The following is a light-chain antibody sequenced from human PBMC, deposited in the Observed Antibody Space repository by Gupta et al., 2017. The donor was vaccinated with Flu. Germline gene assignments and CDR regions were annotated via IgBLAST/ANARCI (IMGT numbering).Light chain of an antibody. CDR1: SLRSYY. CDR2: GKN. J-gene: IGLJ3*02. V-gene: IGLV3-19*01. Sequence: SSELTQDPAVSVALGLLGRITCQGDSLRSYYASWYQRKPGQAPVIVIYGKNNRPSGVPDRFSGSSSGNTASLTITGAQAEDEADYYCNSRDNSNKHPWVFGGGTKLTVL. CDR3: NSRDNSNKHPWV.